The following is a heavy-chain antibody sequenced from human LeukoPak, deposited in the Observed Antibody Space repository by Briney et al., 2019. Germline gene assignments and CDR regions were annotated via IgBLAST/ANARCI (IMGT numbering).Heavy chain of an antibody. V-gene: IGHV3-21*01. CDR2: ISSSSSYI. CDR1: RFTFSSYS. CDR3: ARESSEYYDSSGYPIIDY. Sequence: GGSLRLSCAASRFTFSSYSMNWVRQAPGKGLEWVSSISSSSSYIYYADSVKGRFTISRDNAKNSLYLQMNSLRAEDTAVYYCARESSEYYDSSGYPIIDYWGQGTLVTVSS. D-gene: IGHD3-22*01. J-gene: IGHJ4*02.